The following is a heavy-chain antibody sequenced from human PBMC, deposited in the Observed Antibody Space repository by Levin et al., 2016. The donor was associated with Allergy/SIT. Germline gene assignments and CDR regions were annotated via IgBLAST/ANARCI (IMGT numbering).Heavy chain of an antibody. CDR2: IYYSGST. J-gene: IGHJ4*02. D-gene: IGHD6-13*01. V-gene: IGHV4-31*02. Sequence: RQAPGKGLEWIGYIYYSGSTYYNPSLKSRVTISVDTSKNQFSLKLSSVTAADTTVYYCARQGGWQQQSWGQGTLVTVSS. CDR3: ARQGGWQQQS.